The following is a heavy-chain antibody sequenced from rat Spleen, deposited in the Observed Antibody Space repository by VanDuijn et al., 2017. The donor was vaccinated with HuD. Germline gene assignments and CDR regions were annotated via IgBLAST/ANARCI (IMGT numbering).Heavy chain of an antibody. D-gene: IGHD1-12*02. CDR3: ATDTFYDGTYYPGGFDY. Sequence: EVQLVESGGGLVQPGGSLRLSCAASGFTFTNYYMAWVRQAPTKGLEWVAYISTGGDNTYYRDSVKGRFTISRDNAKSTLYLQLDSLWSEDTATYYSATDTFYDGTYYPGGFDYWGQGVMVTVSS. V-gene: IGHV5-27*01. CDR1: GFTFTNYY. CDR2: ISTGGDNT. J-gene: IGHJ2*01.